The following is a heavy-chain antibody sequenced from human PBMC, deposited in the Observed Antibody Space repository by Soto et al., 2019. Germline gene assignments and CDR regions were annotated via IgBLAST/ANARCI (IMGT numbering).Heavy chain of an antibody. D-gene: IGHD3-10*01. Sequence: GGSLRLSCAASGFTFGSSWMHWVRQAPGKGLVWVSRINSDGSSTKYADSVKGRFTISRDNAKNTLHLQMDSLRAEDTALYYCARTFTTYYDSWSYFHDAFDIWGLGTMVTVSS. V-gene: IGHV3-74*03. CDR1: GFTFGSSW. CDR3: ARTFTTYYDSWSYFHDAFDI. J-gene: IGHJ3*02. CDR2: INSDGSST.